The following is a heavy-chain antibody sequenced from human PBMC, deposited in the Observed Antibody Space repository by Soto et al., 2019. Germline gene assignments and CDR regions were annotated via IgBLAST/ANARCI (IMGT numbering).Heavy chain of an antibody. Sequence: PSETLSLTCAVSGFSISSSNWWGWIRQSPGKGLEWIGYIYYSGSTNYNPSLKSRVTISVDTSKNQFSLKLSSVTAAGTAVYYCARRYGSAIDYWGQGTLVTVSS. CDR3: ARRYGSAIDY. D-gene: IGHD1-26*01. J-gene: IGHJ4*02. CDR2: IYYSGST. V-gene: IGHV4-28*01. CDR1: GFSISSSNW.